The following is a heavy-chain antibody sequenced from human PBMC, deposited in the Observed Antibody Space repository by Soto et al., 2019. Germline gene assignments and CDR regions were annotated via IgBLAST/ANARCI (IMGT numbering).Heavy chain of an antibody. CDR2: INYSGGSR. V-gene: IGHV1-46*01. CDR1: GYTLTHYH. Sequence: ASVNVSCKATGYTLTHYHMHWVRQAPGRGRECMGIINYSGGSRSYGQKFQGRVTMTRDTSTSTVYMELSSLRTEDTGVYYCARDTQDQKMGQLVSHGMDVWGQGTTVTVSS. CDR3: ARDTQDQKMGQLVSHGMDV. J-gene: IGHJ6*02. D-gene: IGHD6-13*01.